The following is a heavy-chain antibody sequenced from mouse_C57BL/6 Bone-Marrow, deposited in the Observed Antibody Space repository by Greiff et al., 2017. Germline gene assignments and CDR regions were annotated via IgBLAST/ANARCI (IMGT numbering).Heavy chain of an antibody. CDR3: ARRNSNPGV. CDR2: IDPSDSYT. D-gene: IGHD2-5*01. V-gene: IGHV1-59*01. CDR1: GYTFTSYW. Sequence: QVQLQQPGAELVRPGTSVKLSCKASGYTFTSYWMHWVKQRPGQGLEWIGVIDPSDSYTNYNQKFKGKATLTVDTSSSTAYMQLRSLTSADSAVYYCARRNSNPGVWGTGTTVTVSS. J-gene: IGHJ1*03.